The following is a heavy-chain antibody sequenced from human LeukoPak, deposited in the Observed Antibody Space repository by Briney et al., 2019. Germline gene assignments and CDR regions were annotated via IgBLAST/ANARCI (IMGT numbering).Heavy chain of an antibody. CDR3: ARFGRGYSSGWGDFDY. CDR2: ISAYNGNT. Sequence: ASVKVSCKASGYTFTSYDISWVRQAPGQGLEWMGWISAYNGNTNYAQKLQGRVTMTTDTSTSTAYMELRSLRSDDTAVYYCARFGRGYSSGWGDFDYWGQGTLVTVSS. J-gene: IGHJ4*02. V-gene: IGHV1-18*01. CDR1: GYTFTSYD. D-gene: IGHD6-25*01.